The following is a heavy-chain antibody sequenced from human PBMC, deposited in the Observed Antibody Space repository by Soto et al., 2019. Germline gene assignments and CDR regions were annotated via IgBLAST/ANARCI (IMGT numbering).Heavy chain of an antibody. CDR2: MNPNSGNT. CDR1: GYTFTSYD. CDR3: AGAEGLYTAMGSDYYGMDV. D-gene: IGHD5-18*01. J-gene: IGHJ6*02. V-gene: IGHV1-8*01. Sequence: QVQLVQSGAEVKKPGASVKVSCKASGYTFTSYDINWVRQATGQGLEWMGWMNPNSGNTGYAQKFQGRVTMTRNTSRATAYMELGSLESEDTAVYYCAGAEGLYTAMGSDYYGMDVGGQGPTVTVSS.